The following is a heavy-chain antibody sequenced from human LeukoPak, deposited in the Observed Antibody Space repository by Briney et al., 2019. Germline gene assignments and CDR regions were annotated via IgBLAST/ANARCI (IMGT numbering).Heavy chain of an antibody. Sequence: ASVKVSCKAYGYTFTGYYMHWVRQAPGQGLEWMGWINPNSGGTNYAQKFQGRVTMTRDTSISTAYMELSRLRSDDTAVYYCARDYGGSYYSRSFDYWGQGTLVTVSS. CDR2: INPNSGGT. CDR3: ARDYGGSYYSRSFDY. V-gene: IGHV1-2*02. J-gene: IGHJ4*02. D-gene: IGHD1-26*01. CDR1: GYTFTGYY.